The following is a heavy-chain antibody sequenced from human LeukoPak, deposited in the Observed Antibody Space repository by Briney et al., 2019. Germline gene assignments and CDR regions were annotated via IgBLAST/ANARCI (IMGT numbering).Heavy chain of an antibody. D-gene: IGHD4-17*01. J-gene: IGHJ4*02. CDR1: GFTFSSYE. CDR3: ARDQDYGFDY. CDR2: ISGSGSTI. Sequence: GGSLRLSCAASGFTFSSYEMNWVRQAPGKGLEWVSYISGSGSTIYYADSVKGRFAISRVNAKNSLYLQMNSLRGEDTAVYYCARDQDYGFDYWGQGTLVTVSS. V-gene: IGHV3-48*03.